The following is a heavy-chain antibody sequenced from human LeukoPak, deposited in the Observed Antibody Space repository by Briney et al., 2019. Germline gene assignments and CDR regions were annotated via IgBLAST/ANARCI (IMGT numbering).Heavy chain of an antibody. J-gene: IGHJ4*02. CDR2: INHSGST. CDR3: ARVTPYPRPSLEYSSSGGVDY. CDR1: GGSFSGYY. V-gene: IGHV4-34*01. Sequence: PSETLSLTCAVYGGSFSGYYWSWIRQPPGKGLEWIGEINHSGSTNYNPSLKSRVTISVDTSKNQFSLKLSSVTAADTAVYYCARVTPYPRPSLEYSSSGGVDYWGQGTLVTVSS. D-gene: IGHD6-13*01.